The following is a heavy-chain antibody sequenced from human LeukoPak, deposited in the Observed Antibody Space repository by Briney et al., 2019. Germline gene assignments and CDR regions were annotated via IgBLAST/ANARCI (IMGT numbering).Heavy chain of an antibody. J-gene: IGHJ4*02. Sequence: TSETLSLTCAVYGGSFSGYYWSWIRQPPGKGLEWIGEINHSGSTNYNPSLKSRVTISVDTSKNQFSLKLSSVTAADTAVYYCARGVERYYFDYWGQGTWSPSPQ. CDR2: INHSGST. V-gene: IGHV4-34*01. CDR1: GGSFSGYY. CDR3: ARGVERYYFDY.